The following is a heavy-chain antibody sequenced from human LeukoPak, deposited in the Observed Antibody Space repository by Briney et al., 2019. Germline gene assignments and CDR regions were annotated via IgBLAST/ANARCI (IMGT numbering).Heavy chain of an antibody. V-gene: IGHV4-39*01. CDR3: ARGPLVEPFFDY. J-gene: IGHJ4*02. CDR1: GGSISSSSYY. D-gene: IGHD2-15*01. CDR2: IYYSGST. Sequence: SETLSLTCTVSGGSISSSSYYWGWIRQPPGKGLEWIGSIYYSGSTYYNPSLKSRVTISVDTSKNQFSLKLSSVTAADTAVYYCARGPLVEPFFDYWGQGTLVTVSS.